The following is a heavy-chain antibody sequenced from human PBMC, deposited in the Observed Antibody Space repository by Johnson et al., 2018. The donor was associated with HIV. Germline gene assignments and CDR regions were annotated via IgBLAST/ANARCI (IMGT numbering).Heavy chain of an antibody. V-gene: IGHV3-30*04. J-gene: IGHJ3*02. CDR1: GFTFSSYA. CDR2: ISYDGSNK. D-gene: IGHD1-26*01. Sequence: QVQLVESGGGVVQPGRSLRLSCAAPGFTFSSYAMHWVRQAPGKGLEWVAVISYDGSNKYYADSVKGRFTISRDNSKNTLYLQMNSLRAEDTAVYYCARDGEWELEDAFDIWGQGTMVTVSS. CDR3: ARDGEWELEDAFDI.